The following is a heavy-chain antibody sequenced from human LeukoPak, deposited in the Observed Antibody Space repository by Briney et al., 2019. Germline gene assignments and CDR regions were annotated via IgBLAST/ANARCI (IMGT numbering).Heavy chain of an antibody. Sequence: GGSLRLSCAASGFTVSSNYMSWVRQAPGKGLEWVSAISGSGGSTYYADSVKGRFTISRDNSKNTLYLQMNSLRAEDTAVYYCARTPSGYYYNWFDPWGQGTLVTVSS. V-gene: IGHV3-53*05. J-gene: IGHJ5*02. CDR2: ISGSGGST. D-gene: IGHD3-22*01. CDR3: ARTPSGYYYNWFDP. CDR1: GFTVSSNY.